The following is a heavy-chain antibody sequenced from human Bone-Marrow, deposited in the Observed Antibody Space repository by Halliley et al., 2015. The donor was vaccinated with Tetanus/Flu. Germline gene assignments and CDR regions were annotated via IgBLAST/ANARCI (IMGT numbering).Heavy chain of an antibody. CDR2: IYYGGHT. CDR3: AKDGNGGGYAYYYGMDV. V-gene: IGHV4-31*03. CDR1: GDSISSGDSS. Sequence: TLSLTCSVSGDSISSGDSSWTWIRQHPGKGLEWTGYIYYGGHTSYNTSLKSRVTISVDTSRNQISLKLISVTAADTAVYYCAKDGNGGGYAYYYGMDVWGQGTTVTVSS. D-gene: IGHD3-16*01. J-gene: IGHJ6*02.